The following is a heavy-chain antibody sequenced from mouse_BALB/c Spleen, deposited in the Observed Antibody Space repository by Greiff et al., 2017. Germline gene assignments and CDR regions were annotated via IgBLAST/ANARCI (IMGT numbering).Heavy chain of an antibody. D-gene: IGHD2-1*01. V-gene: IGHV5-12-2*01. CDR2: ISNGGGST. CDR3: ARGYYGKGDAMDY. CDR1: GFTFSSYT. Sequence: EVHLVESGGGLVQPGGSLKLSCAASGFTFSSYTMSWVRQTPEKRLEWVAYISNGGGSTYYPDTVKGRFTISRDNAKNTLYLQMSSLKSEDTAMYYCARGYYGKGDAMDYWGQGTSVTVSS. J-gene: IGHJ4*01.